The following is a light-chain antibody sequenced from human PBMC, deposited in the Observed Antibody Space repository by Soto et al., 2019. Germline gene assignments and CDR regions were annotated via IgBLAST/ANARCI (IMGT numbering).Light chain of an antibody. CDR1: QSVSSK. V-gene: IGKV3-15*01. CDR3: QQYNTWLPYT. J-gene: IGKJ2*01. CDR2: GAS. Sequence: EIVMTQAPATLSVSPGERATLSCRARQSVSSKLAGYQQKPGQAPRPIIYGASNRATGIPARLSGSGSGTEVTLTISSLQSDDFAVYYCQQYNTWLPYTFGQGTKLEIK.